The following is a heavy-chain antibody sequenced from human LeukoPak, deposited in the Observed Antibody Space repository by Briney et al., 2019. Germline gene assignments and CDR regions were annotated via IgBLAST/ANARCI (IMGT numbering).Heavy chain of an antibody. D-gene: IGHD3-22*01. CDR1: GFTFSSYG. CDR3: ARDPYYVYDSSGYSFDC. V-gene: IGHV3-33*01. CDR2: IWADVNNK. J-gene: IGHJ4*02. Sequence: GGSLRLSCAASGFTFSSYGMHWVRQAPGKGLEWVAVIWADVNNKYYADSVKGRFTISRDNSKNTLYLQMNSLRAEDTAVYYCARDPYYVYDSSGYSFDCWGQGTLVTVSS.